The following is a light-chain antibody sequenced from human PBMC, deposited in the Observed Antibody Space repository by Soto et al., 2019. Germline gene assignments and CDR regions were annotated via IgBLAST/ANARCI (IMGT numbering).Light chain of an antibody. Sequence: QSALTQPASVSGSPGQSITISCTGTSSDVGRYHLVSWYQQHPGKAPKLMIFEDTERPSGVSNRFPGSKSGNTASLTISGLQTEDEADYYCCSYAGGTSVVFGGGTKLTVL. V-gene: IGLV2-23*01. CDR2: EDT. CDR1: SSDVGRYHL. J-gene: IGLJ2*01. CDR3: CSYAGGTSVV.